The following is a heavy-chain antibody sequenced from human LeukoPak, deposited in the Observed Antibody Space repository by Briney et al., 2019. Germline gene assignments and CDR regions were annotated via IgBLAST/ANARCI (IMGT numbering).Heavy chain of an antibody. CDR3: AHQPGIAATAAFDY. V-gene: IGHV4-38-2*02. J-gene: IGHJ4*02. D-gene: IGHD6-13*01. Sequence: SSETLSLTCTVSGYSISSGYYWGWIRQPPGKGLEWIGTIYHSGSTYYNPSLKSRVTISVDTSKNQFSLKLSSVTAADTAVYYCAHQPGIAATAAFDYWGQGTLVTVSS. CDR2: IYHSGST. CDR1: GYSISSGYY.